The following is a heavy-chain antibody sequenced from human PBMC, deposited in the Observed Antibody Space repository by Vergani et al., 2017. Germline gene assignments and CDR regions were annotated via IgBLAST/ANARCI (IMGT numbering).Heavy chain of an antibody. CDR3: AREVDCSSTICYRMGIYYYSYMDV. CDR2: ISAYNGNT. J-gene: IGHJ6*03. CDR1: GYTFTSYG. V-gene: IGHV1-18*01. Sequence: QVQLVQSGAEVKKPGASVKVSCKASGYTFTSYGISWVRQAPGQGLEWMGWISAYNGNTNYAQKLQGRVTMTTDTSTSTAYMELRSLRSDDTAVYYCAREVDCSSTICYRMGIYYYSYMDVWGKGTTVTVSS. D-gene: IGHD2-2*01.